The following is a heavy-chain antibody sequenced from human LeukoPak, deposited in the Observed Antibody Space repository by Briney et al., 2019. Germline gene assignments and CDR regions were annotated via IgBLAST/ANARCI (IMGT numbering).Heavy chain of an antibody. J-gene: IGHJ4*02. CDR3: ARWDGYGDY. Sequence: GGSLRLSCEAAGFSLNTYGITWVRQAPGKGLERVSGFSGGSGTTHYRDSVKGRFTISRDNSKNTVFLQMDSLRAEDTAVYYCARWDGYGDYWGQGTLVTVSS. CDR1: GFSLNTYG. D-gene: IGHD5-24*01. CDR2: FSGGSGTT. V-gene: IGHV3-23*01.